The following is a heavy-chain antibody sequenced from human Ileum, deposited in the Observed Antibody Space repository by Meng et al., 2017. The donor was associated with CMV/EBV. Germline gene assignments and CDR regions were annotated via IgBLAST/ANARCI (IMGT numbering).Heavy chain of an antibody. J-gene: IGHJ3*02. Sequence: ASVKVSCKASGYTFTSYGISWVRQAPGQGLEWMGWISAYNGNTNYAQKLQGRVTMTTDTSTSTAYMELRGLRSDDTAVYYCARDRQAWIPREAFDIWGQGTRVTGSS. CDR3: ARDRQAWIPREAFDI. D-gene: IGHD5-18*01. CDR1: GYTFTSYG. CDR2: ISAYNGNT. V-gene: IGHV1-18*01.